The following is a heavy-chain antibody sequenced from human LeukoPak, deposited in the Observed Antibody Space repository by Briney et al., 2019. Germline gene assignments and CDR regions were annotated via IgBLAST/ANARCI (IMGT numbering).Heavy chain of an antibody. V-gene: IGHV3-49*04. J-gene: IGHJ5*02. CDR3: TRDRFPYSSSPRWFDP. CDR1: GFTLGDYA. CDR2: IRSKAYGGTT. Sequence: GVLSLSCTASGFTLGDYAMSWVRQAPGKGLEWVGFIRSKAYGGTTEYAASVKGRFTISRDDSKSIAYLQMNSLKTEDTAVYYCTRDRFPYSSSPRWFDPWGQGTLVTVSS. D-gene: IGHD6-13*01.